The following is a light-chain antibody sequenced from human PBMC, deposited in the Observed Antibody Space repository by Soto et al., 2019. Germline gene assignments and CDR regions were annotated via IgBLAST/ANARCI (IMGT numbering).Light chain of an antibody. CDR3: SSSTANYHYV. CDR2: EVN. Sequence: QSALTQPPSASGSPGQSVTISCTGTSSDVGAYNFVSWYQQHPGKAPKLLIYEVNKRPSGVPDRFSGSRSGNTASLTVSGLQADDEADYYCSSSTANYHYVFGTPTKLTVL. V-gene: IGLV2-8*01. CDR1: SSDVGAYNF. J-gene: IGLJ1*01.